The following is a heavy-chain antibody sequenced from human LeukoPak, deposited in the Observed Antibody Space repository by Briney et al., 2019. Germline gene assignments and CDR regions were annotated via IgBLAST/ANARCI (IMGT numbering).Heavy chain of an antibody. CDR2: IRSDGYHT. J-gene: IGHJ4*02. D-gene: IGHD1-26*01. CDR1: GFIFDAHD. Sequence: ETGGSLRLSCGASGFIFDAHDMHWVRQAPGKGLEWVAFIRSDGYHTCYADSVKGRFTITRGNSKNTLYLQMNSLRLEDMALYYCAKPSGSGVDYWGRGTRVTVSS. CDR3: AKPSGSGVDY. V-gene: IGHV3-30*02.